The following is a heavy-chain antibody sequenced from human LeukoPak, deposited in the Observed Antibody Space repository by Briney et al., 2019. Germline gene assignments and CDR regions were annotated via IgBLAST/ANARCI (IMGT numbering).Heavy chain of an antibody. CDR3: GKTTVGYSSGQKPAWPVDY. J-gene: IGHJ4*02. V-gene: IGHV3-23*01. CDR1: GFTFGSHA. CDR2: IFGSGGSP. D-gene: IGHD5-18*01. Sequence: GGSLRLSCEASGFTFGSHAMYWVRQAPGKGLEWVAGIFGSGGSPHYADPVKGRFTISRDNSRNTLYLQINSLRAEDTAVHYRGKTTVGYSSGQKPAWPVDYWGQGTLVTVSS.